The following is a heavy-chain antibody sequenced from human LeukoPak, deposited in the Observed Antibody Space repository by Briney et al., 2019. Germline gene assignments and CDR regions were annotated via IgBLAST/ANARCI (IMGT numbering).Heavy chain of an antibody. J-gene: IGHJ6*02. V-gene: IGHV1-8*01. CDR2: MNPNSGNT. Sequence: EASVKVSCKASGHSFTSCDINWVRQATGQGLEWMGWMNPNSGNTGYAQKFQGRVTMTRNTSISTAYMELSSLRSEDTAVYYRARSPKYYYDSSGYYGMDVWGQGTTVTVSS. CDR1: GHSFTSCD. D-gene: IGHD3-22*01. CDR3: ARSPKYYYDSSGYYGMDV.